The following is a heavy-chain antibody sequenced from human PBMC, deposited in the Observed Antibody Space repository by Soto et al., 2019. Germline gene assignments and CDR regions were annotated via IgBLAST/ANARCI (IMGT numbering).Heavy chain of an antibody. CDR3: TRDLNGGNPFDY. Sequence: QVQLVQSGAEVKKPGASVRVSCKPSGYTLTNYAIHWVRQAAGKSLEWLALIDPGSGRATYSQKGQGRIIVTRDNSATTVYMDMTSLTSEDTAVYFCTRDLNGGNPFDYWGQGALVTVSS. CDR1: GYTLTNYA. CDR2: IDPGSGRA. D-gene: IGHD3-16*01. V-gene: IGHV1-3*01. J-gene: IGHJ4*02.